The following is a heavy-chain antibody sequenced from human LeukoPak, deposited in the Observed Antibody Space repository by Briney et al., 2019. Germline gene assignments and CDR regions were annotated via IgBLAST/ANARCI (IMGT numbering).Heavy chain of an antibody. CDR2: MNPNSGNT. J-gene: IGHJ6*02. V-gene: IGHV1-8*02. Sequence: ASVKVSCKASGYTFTSYYMHWVRQATGQGLEWMGWMNPNSGNTGYAQKFQGRVNMTRNISISTAYMELSSLRSEDTAVYYCARRIRGMDVWGQGTTVTVSS. CDR1: GYTFTSYY. CDR3: ARRIRGMDV.